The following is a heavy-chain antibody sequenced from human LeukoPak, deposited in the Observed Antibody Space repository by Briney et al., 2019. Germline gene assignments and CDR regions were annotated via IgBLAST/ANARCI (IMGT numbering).Heavy chain of an antibody. CDR1: GGSFSGYY. CDR2: INHSGST. CDR3: ARDRYSGCDHPNYFDY. J-gene: IGHJ4*02. Sequence: PSETLSLTCAVYGGSFSGYYWSWIRQPPGKGLEWIGEINHSGSTNYNPSLKSRVTISVDTSKNQFSLKLSSVTAADTAVYYCARDRYSGCDHPNYFDYWGQGTLVTVSS. D-gene: IGHD5-12*01. V-gene: IGHV4-34*01.